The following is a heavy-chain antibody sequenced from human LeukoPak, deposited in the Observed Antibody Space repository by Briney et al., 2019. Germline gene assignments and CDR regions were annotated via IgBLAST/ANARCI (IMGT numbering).Heavy chain of an antibody. CDR2: IYHSGST. Sequence: AGGSLRLSCAASGFTFTTHWMSWVRQAPGKGLEWIGYIYHSGSTYYNPSLKSRVTISIDTSKNQFSLQLSSVTAADTAMYYCASQPRVALGGPMHWGQGTLVTVSS. CDR1: GFTFTTHW. D-gene: IGHD6-19*01. V-gene: IGHV4-4*02. CDR3: ASQPRVALGGPMH. J-gene: IGHJ4*02.